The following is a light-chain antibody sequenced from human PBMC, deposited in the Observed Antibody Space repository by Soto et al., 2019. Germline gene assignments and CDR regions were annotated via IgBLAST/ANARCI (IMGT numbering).Light chain of an antibody. Sequence: EIVLTQSPGTLSLSPGERATLSCRASQSVSSSYLAWYQQQPGQAPRLLIYGASSRATGIPDRFSGSGSGTDFTLTISRLEPEDFAVYYCQQHGSSPPYTFGQGTKLEIK. J-gene: IGKJ2*01. CDR3: QQHGSSPPYT. V-gene: IGKV3-20*01. CDR1: QSVSSSY. CDR2: GAS.